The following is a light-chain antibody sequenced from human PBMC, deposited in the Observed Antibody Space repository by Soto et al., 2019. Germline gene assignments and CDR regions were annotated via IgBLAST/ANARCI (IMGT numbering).Light chain of an antibody. J-gene: IGKJ5*01. V-gene: IGKV3-15*01. Sequence: IVMTQSPATLSVSPGARATFSCRASQNIRTNLAWYQQKPGQVPRLLIYSTSTRATGIPARFSGSGSEREFTLTISSLQSEDFAVYCCQQYDKWPPITFGPGTRLEIK. CDR2: STS. CDR3: QQYDKWPPIT. CDR1: QNIRTN.